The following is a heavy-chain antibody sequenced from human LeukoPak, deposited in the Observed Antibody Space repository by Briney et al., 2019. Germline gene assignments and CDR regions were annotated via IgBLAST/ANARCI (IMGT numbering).Heavy chain of an antibody. V-gene: IGHV4-30-2*01. Sequence: SETLSLTCTVSGGSISSGGYSWSWIRQPPGKGLEWIGYIYYSGSTFYSPSLQSRVTISVDGSKNQFSLKLTSVTAADTAVYYCARGADNGFDYWGQGTLVTVSS. J-gene: IGHJ4*02. CDR3: ARGADNGFDY. D-gene: IGHD2-8*01. CDR2: IYYSGST. CDR1: GGSISSGGYS.